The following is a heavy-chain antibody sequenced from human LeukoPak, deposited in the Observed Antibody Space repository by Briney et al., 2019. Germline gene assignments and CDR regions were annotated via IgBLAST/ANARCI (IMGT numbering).Heavy chain of an antibody. J-gene: IGHJ4*02. V-gene: IGHV1-3*01. CDR2: INAGNGNT. Sequence: ASVKVSCKASGYTFTSYAMHWVRQAPGQGLEWMGWINAGNGNTKYSQKFQGRVTITRDTSASTAYMELSSLRSEDTAMYYCARDGYGGPDYWGQGTLVTVSS. CDR1: GYTFTSYA. D-gene: IGHD4-23*01. CDR3: ARDGYGGPDY.